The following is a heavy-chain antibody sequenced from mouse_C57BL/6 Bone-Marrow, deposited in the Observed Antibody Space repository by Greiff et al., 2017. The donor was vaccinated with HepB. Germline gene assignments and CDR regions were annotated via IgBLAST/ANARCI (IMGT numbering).Heavy chain of an antibody. CDR1: GYTFTDYY. V-gene: IGHV1-76*01. J-gene: IGHJ2*01. CDR2: IYPGSGNT. Sequence: ESGAELVRPGASVKLSCKASGYTFTDYYINWVKQRPGQGLEWIARIYPGSGNTYYNEKFKGKATLTAEKSSSTAYMQLSSLTSEDSAVYFCARGGGTGYFDYWGQGTTLTVSS. CDR3: ARGGGTGYFDY. D-gene: IGHD4-1*01.